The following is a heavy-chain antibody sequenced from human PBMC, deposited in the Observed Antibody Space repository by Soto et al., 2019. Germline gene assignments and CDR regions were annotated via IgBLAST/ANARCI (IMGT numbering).Heavy chain of an antibody. J-gene: IGHJ4*02. CDR2: IGPCGSYT. CDR1: GYSFTNYW. Sequence: GESLKISCKGSGYSFTNYWISWVRQMPGKGLEWMWRIGPCGSYTNYSPSFQGHVTISADKSISTAYLQWSSLKASDTAMYYWARKPLGYSDISGHFAYWGQGTLVTVSS. CDR3: ARKPLGYSDISGHFAY. D-gene: IGHD3-22*01. V-gene: IGHV5-10-1*01.